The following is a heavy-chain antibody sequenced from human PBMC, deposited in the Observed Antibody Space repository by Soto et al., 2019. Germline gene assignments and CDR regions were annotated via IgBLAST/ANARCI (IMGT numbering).Heavy chain of an antibody. J-gene: IGHJ4*02. CDR1: GGSISGHY. V-gene: IGHV4-59*08. CDR2: IFYGGST. Sequence: SETLSLTCTVSGGSISGHYWSWIRQPPGKGLEWIGFIFYGGSTNYNPSLKSRVTISVDTSKNQFSLNLSSVTAADTAVYFCARHFASGTYPLDYWGQGTLVTVSS. CDR3: ARHFASGTYPLDY. D-gene: IGHD3-10*01.